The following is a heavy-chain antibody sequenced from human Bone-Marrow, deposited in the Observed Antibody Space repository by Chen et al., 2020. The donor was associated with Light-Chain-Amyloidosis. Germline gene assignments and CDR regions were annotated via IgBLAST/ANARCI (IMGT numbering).Heavy chain of an antibody. CDR3: ARYMTALGFDL. D-gene: IGHD2-21*02. Sequence: VESWGGVVQSGRSLRLSCTASGFTFSSDDMHWVRQAPGKGLEWVAAIWSDGNNINYADSVKGRFIISRDNSKSTLYLQMNSLRAEDTGIYYCARYMTALGFDLWGQGTLVTVSS. V-gene: IGHV3-33*01. J-gene: IGHJ4*02. CDR1: GFTFSSDD. CDR2: IWSDGNNI.